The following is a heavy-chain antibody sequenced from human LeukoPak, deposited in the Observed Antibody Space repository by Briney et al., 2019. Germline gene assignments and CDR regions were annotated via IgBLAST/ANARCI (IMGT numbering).Heavy chain of an antibody. CDR2: INPSGGST. J-gene: IGHJ5*02. Sequence: GASVKVSCKASGYTFTSYYMHWVRQAPGQGLEWMGIINPSGGSTSYAQKFQGRVTMTRDTSTSTVYMELSSLRSEDTAVYYCARDVHPQAVADGFDPWGQGTLVTVSS. CDR1: GYTFTSYY. CDR3: ARDVHPQAVADGFDP. V-gene: IGHV1-46*01. D-gene: IGHD6-19*01.